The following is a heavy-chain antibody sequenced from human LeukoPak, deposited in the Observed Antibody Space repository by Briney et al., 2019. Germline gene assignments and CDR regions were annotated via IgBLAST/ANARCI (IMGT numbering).Heavy chain of an antibody. J-gene: IGHJ4*02. V-gene: IGHV3-73*01. CDR2: IRSKANSYAT. CDR1: GFTFSGSA. CDR3: AKSIAVAAPGDY. D-gene: IGHD6-19*01. Sequence: GGSLRLSCAASGFTFSGSAMHWVRQASGKGLEWVGRIRSKANSYATAYAASVKGRFTISRDDSKNTAYLQMNSLKTEDTAVYYCAKSIAVAAPGDYWGQGTLVTVSS.